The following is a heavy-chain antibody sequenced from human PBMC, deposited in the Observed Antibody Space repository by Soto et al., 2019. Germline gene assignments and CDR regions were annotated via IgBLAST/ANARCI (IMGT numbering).Heavy chain of an antibody. CDR1: GFTFSKYW. Sequence: PGGSLRLSCVASGFTFSKYWIHWVRQAPCKGLEWVAIIRHDGIDKYYADSVKGRFTISRDNSKNTLSLQMSSLTTDDTAFYYCVKAKTATTLSHFDSWGPGTLVTVSS. V-gene: IGHV3-30*02. J-gene: IGHJ4*02. D-gene: IGHD1-7*01. CDR2: IRHDGIDK. CDR3: VKAKTATTLSHFDS.